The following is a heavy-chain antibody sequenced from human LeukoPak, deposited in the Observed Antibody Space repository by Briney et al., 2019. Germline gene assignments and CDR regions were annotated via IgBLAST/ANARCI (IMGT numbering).Heavy chain of an antibody. J-gene: IGHJ5*02. CDR1: GFTFSSYA. V-gene: IGHV3-7*01. CDR3: ARNYDYVWGSYRHSDLHP. Sequence: GRSLRLSCAASGFTFSSYAMHWVRQAPGKGLEWVAHIKQDGSEKYYVDSVKGRFTIARDNAKNSLYLQMNSLRAEDTAVYYCARNYDYVWGSYRHSDLHPWGQGTLVTVSS. CDR2: IKQDGSEK. D-gene: IGHD3-16*02.